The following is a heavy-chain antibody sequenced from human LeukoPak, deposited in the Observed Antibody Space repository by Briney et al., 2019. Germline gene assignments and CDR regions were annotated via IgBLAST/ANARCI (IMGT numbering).Heavy chain of an antibody. Sequence: GGSLRLSCAASGFTFDDYAMHWVRQAPGKGLEWVSGISWNSGSIGYADSVKGRFTISRDNAKNSLYLQMNSLRAEDTALYYCAKKGAAFFGDYPFDYWGQGTLVTVSS. CDR3: AKKGAAFFGDYPFDY. CDR1: GFTFDDYA. CDR2: ISWNSGSI. D-gene: IGHD4-17*01. V-gene: IGHV3-9*01. J-gene: IGHJ4*02.